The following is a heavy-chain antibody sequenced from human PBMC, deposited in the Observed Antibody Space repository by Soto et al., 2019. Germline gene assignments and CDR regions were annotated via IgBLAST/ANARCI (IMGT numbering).Heavy chain of an antibody. CDR1: GFKFRSDW. CDR3: KRGGGRDSNEPF. CDR2: IKEDGSEK. V-gene: IGHV3-7*01. Sequence: EVQLVESGGTLVQPGGSLRLSCVASGFKFRSDWMSWVRQAPGKGLEWLANIKEDGSEKYYVDSVEGRFTISRDNARNSVYLQMNSLRAEDTAIYYCKRGGGRDSNEPFWGQGTLVIVSS. D-gene: IGHD4-4*01. J-gene: IGHJ4*02.